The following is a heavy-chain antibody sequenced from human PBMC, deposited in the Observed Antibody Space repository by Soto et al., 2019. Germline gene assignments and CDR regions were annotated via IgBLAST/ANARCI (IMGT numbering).Heavy chain of an antibody. J-gene: IGHJ4*02. CDR3: AKDRNHYGSGSYFDY. D-gene: IGHD3-10*01. V-gene: IGHV3-23*01. Sequence: EVQLLESGGGLVQPGGSLRVSCAASGFAFNIYAMRWVRQAPGKGLEWVSVISGSADSTNYADSVKGRFTISRDNSKNTVYLQMNSLRVEDTAVYYCAKDRNHYGSGSYFDYWGQGTLVTVSS. CDR2: ISGSADST. CDR1: GFAFNIYA.